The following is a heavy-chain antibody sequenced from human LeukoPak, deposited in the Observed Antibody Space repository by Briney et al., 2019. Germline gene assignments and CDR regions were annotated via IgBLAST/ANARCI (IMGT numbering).Heavy chain of an antibody. CDR3: ARSGRGYYDILTGYYRMDV. Sequence: GESLKISCKGSGYSFTDYWIAWVRQMPGKGLECMGIIYPGDSDTTYSPSFQGQVTISADKSISTAYLQWSSLKASDTAMYYCARSGRGYYDILTGYYRMDVWGQGTTVTVSS. J-gene: IGHJ6*02. V-gene: IGHV5-51*01. CDR1: GYSFTDYW. D-gene: IGHD3-9*01. CDR2: IYPGDSDT.